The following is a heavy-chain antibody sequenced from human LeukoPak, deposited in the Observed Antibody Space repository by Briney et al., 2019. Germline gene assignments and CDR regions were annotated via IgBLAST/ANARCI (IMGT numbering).Heavy chain of an antibody. CDR3: ARERYWCSGGSCPVWFDP. V-gene: IGHV1-46*01. CDR1: GYTFTSYY. CDR2: INPSGGST. D-gene: IGHD2-15*01. J-gene: IGHJ5*02. Sequence: ASVKVSCKASGYTFTSYYMHWVRQAPGQGLEWMGIINPSGGSTSYAQKFQGRVTMTRDTSTSTVYMELSSLRSEDTAVYYCARERYWCSGGSCPVWFDPWGQGTLVTASS.